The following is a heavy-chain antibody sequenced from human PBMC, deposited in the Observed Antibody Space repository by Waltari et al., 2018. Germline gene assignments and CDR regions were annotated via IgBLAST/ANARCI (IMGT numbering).Heavy chain of an antibody. CDR3: ARISSRTVWY. CDR1: GGTFSSYP. CDR2: IIPSLGRA. D-gene: IGHD3-16*01. J-gene: IGHJ4*02. Sequence: QVRRVQSQAEVQKPGYSVKVYCRASGGTFSSYPISCVRQAPGQGLEWMGRIIPSLGRANYEQKLHGRVTITADKSRSTAYMELSSLRSEDTAVYYCARISSRTVWYWGQGTLVTVSS. V-gene: IGHV1-69*02.